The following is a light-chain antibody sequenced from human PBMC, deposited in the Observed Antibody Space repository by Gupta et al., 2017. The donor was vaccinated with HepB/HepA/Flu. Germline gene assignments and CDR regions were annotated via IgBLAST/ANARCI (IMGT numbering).Light chain of an antibody. CDR3: QQYNSLWT. CDR1: QSISTW. J-gene: IGKJ1*01. V-gene: IGKV1-5*03. CDR2: KAF. Sequence: DIQMTQSPATLSASVGDRVTITCRASQSISTWVAWYQHKPWKAPKVLIYKAFSLESGVPSRFSGSGSGTEFTLTISSLQPDDSATYYCQQYNSLWTFGQGTKVEIK.